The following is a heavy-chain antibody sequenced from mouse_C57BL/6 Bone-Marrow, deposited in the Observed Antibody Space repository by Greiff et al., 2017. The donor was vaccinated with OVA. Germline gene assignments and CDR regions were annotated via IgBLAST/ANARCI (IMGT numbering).Heavy chain of an antibody. CDR1: GYSITSGYY. J-gene: IGHJ3*01. CDR3: AKENWEGFAY. D-gene: IGHD4-1*01. Sequence: EVQLVESGPGLVKPSQSLSLTCSVTGYSITSGYYWNWIRQFPGNKLEWMGYISYDGSNNYNPSLKNRISITRDTSKNQFFLKLNSVTTEDTATYYCAKENWEGFAYWGQGTLVTVSA. CDR2: ISYDGSN. V-gene: IGHV3-6*01.